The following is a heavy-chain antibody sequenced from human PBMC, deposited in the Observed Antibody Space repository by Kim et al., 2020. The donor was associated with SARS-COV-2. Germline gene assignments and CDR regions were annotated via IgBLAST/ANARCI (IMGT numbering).Heavy chain of an antibody. CDR3: AKDVYRWVFDY. D-gene: IGHD6-19*01. Sequence: YADSVKGRFTISRDTSKNTLYLQMNGLRAEDTAIYYCAKDVYRWVFDYWGQGTLVTVSS. V-gene: IGHV3-23*01. J-gene: IGHJ4*02.